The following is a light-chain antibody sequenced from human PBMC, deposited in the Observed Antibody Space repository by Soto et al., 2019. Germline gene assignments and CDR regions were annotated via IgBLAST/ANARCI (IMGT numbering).Light chain of an antibody. J-gene: IGKJ4*01. Sequence: DIPMTQSPSSLSASVGDRVTITCRASQSISSYLNWYQQKPGKAPKLLIYAAYSLQSGVPSRFSGSGSGTDFTLTISSLQPEDFATYYCQQSYSTLTFGGGTKVEIK. CDR1: QSISSY. CDR3: QQSYSTLT. CDR2: AAY. V-gene: IGKV1-39*01.